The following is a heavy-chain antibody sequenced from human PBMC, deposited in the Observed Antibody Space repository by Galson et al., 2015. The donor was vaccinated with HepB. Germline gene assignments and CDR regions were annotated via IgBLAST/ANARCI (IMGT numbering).Heavy chain of an antibody. J-gene: IGHJ4*02. D-gene: IGHD6-19*01. CDR3: ARDRRAVAGIDY. CDR1: GFTFSSYA. Sequence: SLRLSCAASGFTFSSYAMHWVRQAPGKGLEWVAVISYDGSNKYYADSVKGRFTISRDNSKNTLYLQMNSLGAEDTAVYYCARDRRAVAGIDYWGQGTLVTVSS. V-gene: IGHV3-30-3*01. CDR2: ISYDGSNK.